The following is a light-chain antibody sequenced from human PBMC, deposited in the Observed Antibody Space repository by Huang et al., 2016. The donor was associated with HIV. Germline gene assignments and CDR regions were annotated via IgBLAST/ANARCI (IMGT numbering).Light chain of an antibody. J-gene: IGKJ4*01. V-gene: IGKV1-33*01. Sequence: DIQMTQSPSSLSASVGDRVTITCQAIQDISNYLNWYQQKPGKAPKLLIYDASNLETGVPSMFSGSGSGTDFTFTISSLQPEDIATYYCQQYDNSLTFGGGTKVEIK. CDR2: DAS. CDR1: QDISNY. CDR3: QQYDNSLT.